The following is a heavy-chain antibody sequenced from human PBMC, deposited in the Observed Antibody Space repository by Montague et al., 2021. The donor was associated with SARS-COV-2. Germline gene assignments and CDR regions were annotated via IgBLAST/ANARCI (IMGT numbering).Heavy chain of an antibody. D-gene: IGHD4-17*01. CDR2: IFYTGTI. V-gene: IGHV4-39*01. J-gene: IGHJ4*02. CDR3: ARHPTTVTTFH. Sequence: SETLSLTCTVSSDSITSIIHYWGWIRQPPGKGLEWIASIFYTGTIYYNPSLKSRVTMSLDTSKSQFSLNLTSVTAADTAVYFCARHPTTVTTFHWGQGSLVTVSS. CDR1: SDSITSIIHY.